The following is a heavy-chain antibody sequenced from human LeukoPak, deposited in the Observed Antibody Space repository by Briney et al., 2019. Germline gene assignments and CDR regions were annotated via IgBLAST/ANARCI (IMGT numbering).Heavy chain of an antibody. CDR2: IYYSGST. CDR3: VRVGEWDDFFY. V-gene: IGHV4-59*01. D-gene: IGHD1-26*01. J-gene: IGHJ4*02. Sequence: SETLSLNGIETGRYIPHYWWSSLRQPPGRGLEWIGYIYYSGSTTNYNPSLRGRATISVDASKNQFSLRLRSVTAADTAVYYSVRVGEWDDFFYWGQGTLVSVSS. CDR1: GRYIPHYW.